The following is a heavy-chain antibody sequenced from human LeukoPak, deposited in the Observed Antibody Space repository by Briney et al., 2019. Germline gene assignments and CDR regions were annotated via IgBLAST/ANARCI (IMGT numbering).Heavy chain of an antibody. J-gene: IGHJ4*02. CDR1: GFKYNW. V-gene: IGHV3-74*03. CDR3: VRDYFGQLF. D-gene: IGHD3-10*01. Sequence: GGSLRLSCALSGFKYNWMQWVRQAPGKGLEWISHIDDGGIGKKYADSVKGRFTMSRDNARDTVYLQMNSLRVEDTAIYYCVRDYFGQLFWGQGTPVTVSS. CDR2: IDDGGIGK.